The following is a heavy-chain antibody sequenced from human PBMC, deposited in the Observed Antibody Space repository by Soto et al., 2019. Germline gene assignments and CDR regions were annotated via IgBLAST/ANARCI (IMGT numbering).Heavy chain of an antibody. J-gene: IGHJ3*02. CDR3: AKGDCSGGSCYFSVFAI. CDR2: IGSKGETYAT. Sequence: GGSLRLSCAASGFTFGASALQWVRQASGKGLEWLGRIGSKGETYATTYAASVKGRFTISRDNSKNTLFLQMNSLRAEDTGVYFCAKGDCSGGSCYFSVFAIWGQGTMVTVSS. V-gene: IGHV3-73*01. CDR1: GFTFGASA. D-gene: IGHD2-15*01.